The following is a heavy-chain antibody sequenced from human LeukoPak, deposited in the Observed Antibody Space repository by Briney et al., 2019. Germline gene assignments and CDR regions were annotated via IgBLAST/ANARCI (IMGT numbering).Heavy chain of an antibody. CDR3: ARDPGYYDILTGYFSWFDP. CDR1: GYTFTGYY. Sequence: ASVKVSRKASGYTFTGYYMHWVRQAPGQGLEWMGWINPNSGGTNYAQKFQGRVTMTRDTSISTAYMELSRLRSDDTAVYYCARDPGYYDILTGYFSWFDPWGQGTLVTVSS. V-gene: IGHV1-2*02. CDR2: INPNSGGT. D-gene: IGHD3-9*01. J-gene: IGHJ5*02.